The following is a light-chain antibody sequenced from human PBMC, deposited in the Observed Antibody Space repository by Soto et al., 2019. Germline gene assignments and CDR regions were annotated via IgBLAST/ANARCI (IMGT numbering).Light chain of an antibody. J-gene: IGKJ2*01. Sequence: DIQMTQSPSAMSASVGDRVTITCRASQGISNDLAWFQQKPGKVPKRLIYAASRLQGGVPSRCRGSGSGTELPRTISSLQAEDPATCYGLQHNSYPYPVGQGPKLEIK. V-gene: IGKV1-17*03. CDR2: AAS. CDR3: LQHNSYPYP. CDR1: QGISND.